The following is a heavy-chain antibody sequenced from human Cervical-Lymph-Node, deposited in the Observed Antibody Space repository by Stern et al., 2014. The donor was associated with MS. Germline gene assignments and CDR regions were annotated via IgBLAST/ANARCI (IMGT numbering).Heavy chain of an antibody. Sequence: QVQLQQSGAEVKKSGSSVKVSSKASGGTLRSYVITWARQASGQGPEWMGEISPIFGTATYAQQFQGRVTITADEYTSTVYMELNSLRSEDTAVYYCARNVGDTTLGHWGQGSQVIVSS. CDR2: ISPIFGTA. J-gene: IGHJ4*02. D-gene: IGHD3-16*01. CDR1: GGTLRSYV. CDR3: ARNVGDTTLGH. V-gene: IGHV1-69*01.